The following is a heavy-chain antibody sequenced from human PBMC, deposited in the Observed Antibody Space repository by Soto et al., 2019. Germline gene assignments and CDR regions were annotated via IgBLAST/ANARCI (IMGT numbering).Heavy chain of an antibody. V-gene: IGHV4-31*03. CDR2: IYYSGST. CDR3: ARRRTDFWSGDSSYCDY. D-gene: IGHD3-3*01. CDR1: GGSISSGDYY. J-gene: IGHJ4*02. Sequence: QVQLQESGPGLVKPSQTLSLTCTVSGGSISSGDYYWSWIRQHPGKALEWIGYIYYSGSTYYNPXLDSRVSISRDXSXNXXSLKLSSVTAADTAVYYCARRRTDFWSGDSSYCDYWGQGALVTVSS.